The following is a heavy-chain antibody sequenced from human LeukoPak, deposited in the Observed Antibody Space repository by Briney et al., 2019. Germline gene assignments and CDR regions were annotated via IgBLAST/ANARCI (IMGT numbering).Heavy chain of an antibody. V-gene: IGHV1-69*13. Sequence: SVKVSCKASGYTFTSYDINWVRQAPGQGLEWMGGIIPIFGTANYAQKFQGRVTITADESTSTAYMELSSLRSEDTAVYYCAVLYGDYAVFDYWGQGTLVTVSS. CDR2: IIPIFGTA. D-gene: IGHD4-17*01. CDR1: GYTFTSYD. J-gene: IGHJ4*02. CDR3: AVLYGDYAVFDY.